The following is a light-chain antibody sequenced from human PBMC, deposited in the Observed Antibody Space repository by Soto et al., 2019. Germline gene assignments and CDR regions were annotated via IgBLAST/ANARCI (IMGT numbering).Light chain of an antibody. Sequence: EIVMTQSPATLSASPGERATLSCRASQSVSSNLAWYQQKPGQAPRLLIYGASTRGTGIPARFSGSGAGTDFTITISRLPDEDSTEYYCQQYGNSGTFGQGTKVDIK. V-gene: IGKV3-15*01. CDR2: GAS. J-gene: IGKJ1*01. CDR3: QQYGNSGT. CDR1: QSVSSN.